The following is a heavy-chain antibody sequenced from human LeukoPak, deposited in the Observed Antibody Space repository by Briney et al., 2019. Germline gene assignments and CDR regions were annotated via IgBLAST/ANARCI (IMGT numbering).Heavy chain of an antibody. J-gene: IGHJ3*02. CDR1: GYTFTSYG. D-gene: IGHD3-22*01. CDR2: ISAYNGNT. CDR3: ARVARITMIVTDAFDI. Sequence: EASVKVSCKASGYTFTSYGISWVRQAPGQGLEWMGWISAYNGNTNYAQKLQGRVTMTTDTSTSTAYMELRSLRSDDTAVYYCARVARITMIVTDAFDIWGQGTMVTVSS. V-gene: IGHV1-18*01.